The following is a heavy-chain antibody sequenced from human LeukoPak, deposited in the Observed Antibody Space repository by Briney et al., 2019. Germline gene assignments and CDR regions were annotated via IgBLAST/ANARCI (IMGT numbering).Heavy chain of an antibody. V-gene: IGHV3-30*18. CDR3: AKLDSSGYRDY. D-gene: IGHD3-22*01. CDR2: ISYDGSNK. CDR1: GFTFNNYG. J-gene: IGHJ4*02. Sequence: GGSLRLSCAASGFTFNNYGIHWVRQAPGKGLEGVAVISYDGSNKYYADSVKGRFTISRDNSKNTLYLQMNSLRAEDMAVYYCAKLDSSGYRDYWGQGTLVTVSS.